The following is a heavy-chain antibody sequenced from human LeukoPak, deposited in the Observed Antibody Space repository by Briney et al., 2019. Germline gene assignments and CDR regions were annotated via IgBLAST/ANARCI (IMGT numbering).Heavy chain of an antibody. CDR2: ISSSSSTI. D-gene: IGHD3-3*01. CDR3: AGRYDFWSGYHPLDAFDI. J-gene: IGHJ3*02. CDR1: GFTFSSFS. V-gene: IGHV3-48*01. Sequence: GGSLRLSCAASGFTFSSFSMNWVRQAPGKGLEWVSYISSSSSTIYYADSVKGRFTISRDNAKNSLYLQMNSLRAEDTAVYYCAGRYDFWSGYHPLDAFDIWGQGTMVTVSS.